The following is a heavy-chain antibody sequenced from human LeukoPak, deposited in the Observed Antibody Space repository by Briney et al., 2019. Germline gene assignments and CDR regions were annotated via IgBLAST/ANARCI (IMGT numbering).Heavy chain of an antibody. D-gene: IGHD3-22*01. Sequence: PGGSLRLSCAASGFTVSSNYMNWVRQAPGKGLEWVSSISSSSSYIYYADSVKGRFTITRDNAKNSLYLQMNSLRAEDTAVYYCARVGHYYDSSGYAVDYWGQGTLVTVSS. CDR1: GFTVSSNY. CDR2: ISSSSSYI. J-gene: IGHJ4*02. CDR3: ARVGHYYDSSGYAVDY. V-gene: IGHV3-21*01.